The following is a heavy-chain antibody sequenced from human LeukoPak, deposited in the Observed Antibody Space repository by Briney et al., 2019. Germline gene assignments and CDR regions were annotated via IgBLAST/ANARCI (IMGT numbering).Heavy chain of an antibody. Sequence: PSETLSLTCAVYGGSFSGYYWSWIRQPPGKGLEWIGEINHSESTNYNPSLKSRVTISVDTSKNQFSLKLSSVTAADTAVYYCARRIVAARFFDYWGQGTLVTVSS. J-gene: IGHJ4*02. CDR1: GGSFSGYY. V-gene: IGHV4-34*01. CDR2: INHSEST. CDR3: ARRIVAARFFDY. D-gene: IGHD6-6*01.